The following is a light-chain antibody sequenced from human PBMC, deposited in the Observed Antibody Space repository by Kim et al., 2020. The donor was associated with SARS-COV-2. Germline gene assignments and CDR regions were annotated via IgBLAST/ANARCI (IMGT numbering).Light chain of an antibody. Sequence: SYELTQPPSLSVSPRQTATITCSGDPLANQYTYWFQQKPGQAPVLVIYQDTERPPGIPERFSGSSSGTTVTLTISGVQAEDEADFYCQSADRFNTWMFGG. CDR1: PLANQY. V-gene: IGLV3-25*03. CDR2: QDT. CDR3: QSADRFNTWM. J-gene: IGLJ3*02.